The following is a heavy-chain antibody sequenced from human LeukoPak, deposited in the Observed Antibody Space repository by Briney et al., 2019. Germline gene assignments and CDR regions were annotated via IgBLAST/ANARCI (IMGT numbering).Heavy chain of an antibody. V-gene: IGHV4-39*01. CDR2: IYYSGST. D-gene: IGHD1-26*01. J-gene: IGHJ4*02. CDR1: GGSISSSSYY. Sequence: PSETLSLTCTVSGGSISSSSYYWGWLRQPPGKGLEWIVSIYYSGSTYYHPSLKSPVTIYVDTSKNQFSLKLTSVRAADTAVYYCARRIGGRYGIDYWGQGTLVTVSS. CDR3: ARRIGGRYGIDY.